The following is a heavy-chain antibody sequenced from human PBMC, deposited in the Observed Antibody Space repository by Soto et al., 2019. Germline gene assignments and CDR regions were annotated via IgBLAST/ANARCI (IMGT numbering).Heavy chain of an antibody. CDR2: INHSGST. V-gene: IGHV4-61*01. Sequence: SETLSLTCTVSGGSVTSGSYYWSWIRQPPGKGLEWIGEINHSGSTNYNPSLKSRVTISVDTSRNQFSLKLSSVTAADTAVYYCARAGAATLSDYWGQGTLVTVSS. CDR1: GGSVTSGSYY. CDR3: ARAGAATLSDY. D-gene: IGHD2-15*01. J-gene: IGHJ4*02.